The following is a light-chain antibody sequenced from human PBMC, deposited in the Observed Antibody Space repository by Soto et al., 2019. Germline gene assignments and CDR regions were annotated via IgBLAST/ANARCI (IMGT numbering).Light chain of an antibody. CDR2: GAS. V-gene: IGKV3-20*01. J-gene: IGKJ1*01. Sequence: EIVLTQSPGTLSLSPLEIATLSCMASQSVSSSYLAWYQQKPGQAPRLLIYGASIRATGIPDRFSGSGSGTDFTLTISRLEPEDFAVYYCQQYGNSPQTFGQGTKVDIK. CDR1: QSVSSSY. CDR3: QQYGNSPQT.